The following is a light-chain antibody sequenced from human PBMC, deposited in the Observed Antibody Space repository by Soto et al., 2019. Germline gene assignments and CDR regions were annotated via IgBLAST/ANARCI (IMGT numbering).Light chain of an antibody. CDR1: QTVERW. Sequence: DIQMTQSPSTLSASVGDRVIITCRASQTVERWMAWYQQKPGKAPKLLISDVSTLERGVPSRFSGSGSATEFTLTISSLQPDDFATYYCQQYTTYPWTFGQGTKVDIK. CDR3: QQYTTYPWT. CDR2: DVS. V-gene: IGKV1-5*01. J-gene: IGKJ1*01.